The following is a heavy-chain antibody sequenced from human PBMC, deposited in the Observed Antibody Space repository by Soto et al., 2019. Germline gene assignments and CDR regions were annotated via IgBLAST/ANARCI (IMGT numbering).Heavy chain of an antibody. V-gene: IGHV3-30*04. CDR1: GFTFSSYA. CDR3: ARDGTPSRYYDSSGVDAFDI. J-gene: IGHJ3*02. Sequence: GGSLRLSCAASGFTFSSYAMHWVRQAPGKGLEWVAVISYDGSNKYYADSVKGRFTISRDNSKNTLYLQMNSLRAEDTAVYYCARDGTPSRYYDSSGVDAFDIWGQGTMVTVSS. D-gene: IGHD3-22*01. CDR2: ISYDGSNK.